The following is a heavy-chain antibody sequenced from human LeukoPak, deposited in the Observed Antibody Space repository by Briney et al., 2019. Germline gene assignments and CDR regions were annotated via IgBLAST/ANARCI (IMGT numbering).Heavy chain of an antibody. J-gene: IGHJ4*02. CDR2: INPSGGST. V-gene: IGHV1-46*01. CDR3: ARDPTGYCSSTSCSNGFDY. CDR1: GYTFTSYG. Sequence: ASVKVSCKASGYTFTSYGISWVRQAPGQGLEWMGIINPSGGSTSYAQKFQGRVTMTRDTSTSTVYMELGSLRSEDTAVYYCARDPTGYCSSTSCSNGFDYWGQGTLVTVSS. D-gene: IGHD2-2*03.